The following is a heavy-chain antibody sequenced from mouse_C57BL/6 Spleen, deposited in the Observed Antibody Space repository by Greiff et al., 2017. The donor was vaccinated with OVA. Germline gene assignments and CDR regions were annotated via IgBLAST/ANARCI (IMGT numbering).Heavy chain of an antibody. CDR3: ARRDSNWFAY. V-gene: IGHV1-69*01. D-gene: IGHD2-5*01. Sequence: QVQLKQPGAELVMPGASVKLSCKASGYTFTSYWMHWVKQRPGQGLEWIGEIDPSDSYTNYNQKFKGKSTLTVDKSSSTAYMQLSSLTSEDSAVYYCARRDSNWFAYWGQGTLVTVSA. J-gene: IGHJ3*01. CDR2: IDPSDSYT. CDR1: GYTFTSYW.